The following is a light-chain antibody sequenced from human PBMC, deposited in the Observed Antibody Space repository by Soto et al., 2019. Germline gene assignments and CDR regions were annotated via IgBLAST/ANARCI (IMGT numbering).Light chain of an antibody. V-gene: IGKV3-20*01. Sequence: EIVLTQSPGTLSLSPGDRATLSCEASQSVTSNYLAWYQQKPGQAPRLLIFGASIRATGIPDRFIGSGSGTDFTLTISRLEPEDFAVYYCQHYNSWPPITFGQGTRLEIK. CDR3: QHYNSWPPIT. J-gene: IGKJ5*01. CDR1: QSVTSNY. CDR2: GAS.